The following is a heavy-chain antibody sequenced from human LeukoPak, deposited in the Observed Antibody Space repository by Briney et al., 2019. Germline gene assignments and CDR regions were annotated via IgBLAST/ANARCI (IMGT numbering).Heavy chain of an antibody. CDR1: GFTFSSYS. CDR3: ARDEEVVITSPFDY. CDR2: ISSSSSYI. J-gene: IGHJ4*02. D-gene: IGHD3-22*01. Sequence: GGPLRLSCAASGFTFSSYSMKWVRQATGKALEWVTSISSSSSYIYYADSVKGRFTISRDNAKNSLYLQMNSLRAEDTAVYYCARDEEVVITSPFDYWGQGTLVTVSS. V-gene: IGHV3-21*01.